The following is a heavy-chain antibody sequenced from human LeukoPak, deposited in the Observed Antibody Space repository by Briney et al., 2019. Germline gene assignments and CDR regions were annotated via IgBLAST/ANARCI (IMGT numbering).Heavy chain of an antibody. Sequence: PGGSLRLSCAASGFTVSSNYMSWVRQAPGKGLEWVSVIYSGGSTYYADSVKGRFTISRDNSKNTLYPQMNSLRAEDTAVYYRAREGSGYDSHIPFDYWGQGTLVTVSS. J-gene: IGHJ4*02. D-gene: IGHD5-12*01. V-gene: IGHV3-53*01. CDR3: AREGSGYDSHIPFDY. CDR1: GFTVSSNY. CDR2: IYSGGST.